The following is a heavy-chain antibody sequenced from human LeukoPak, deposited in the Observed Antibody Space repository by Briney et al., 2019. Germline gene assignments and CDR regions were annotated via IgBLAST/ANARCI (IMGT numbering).Heavy chain of an antibody. D-gene: IGHD2-15*01. CDR2: ISSSSSYI. Sequence: GGSLGLSCAASGFTFSSYSMNWVRQAPGKGLEWVSSISSSSSYIYYADSVKGRFTISRDNAKNSLYLQMNSLRAEDTAVYYCARGYCSGGSCYRADYWGQGTLVTVSS. V-gene: IGHV3-21*01. CDR3: ARGYCSGGSCYRADY. J-gene: IGHJ4*02. CDR1: GFTFSSYS.